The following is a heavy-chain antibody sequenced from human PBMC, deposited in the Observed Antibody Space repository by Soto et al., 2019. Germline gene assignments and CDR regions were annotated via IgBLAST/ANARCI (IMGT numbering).Heavy chain of an antibody. V-gene: IGHV6-1*01. CDR1: GDSVSSNSAA. J-gene: IGHJ6*02. CDR2: TYYRSKWYN. Sequence: PSQTLSLTCAISGDSVSSNSAAWNWIRQSPSRGLEWLGRTYYRSKWYNDYAVSVKSRITNNPDTSKNQFSLQLNSVTPEDTAVYYCAREGWEQQLVPYYYGMDVWGQGTTVTVSS. D-gene: IGHD6-13*01. CDR3: AREGWEQQLVPYYYGMDV.